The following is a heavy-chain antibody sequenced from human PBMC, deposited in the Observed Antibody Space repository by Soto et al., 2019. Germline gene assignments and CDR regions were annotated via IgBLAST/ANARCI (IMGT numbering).Heavy chain of an antibody. V-gene: IGHV4-30-4*01. CDR3: ATGGKYTPYYYYGMDV. J-gene: IGHJ6*04. CDR2: IYYSGST. Sequence: SETLSLTCTVSGGSISGGDYYWSWIRQPPGKGLEWMGYIYYSGSTYYNPSLKSRVTISVDTSKNQFSLKLSSVTAADTAVYYCATGGKYTPYYYYGMDVWGEGTTVTVSS. CDR1: GGSISGGDYY. D-gene: IGHD2-15*01.